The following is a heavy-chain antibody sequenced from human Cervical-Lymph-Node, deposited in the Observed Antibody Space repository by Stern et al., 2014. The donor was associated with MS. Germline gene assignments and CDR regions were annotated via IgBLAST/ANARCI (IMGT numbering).Heavy chain of an antibody. J-gene: IGHJ4*02. Sequence: QVQLVQSGAEVKKPGSSVKVSCKASGGTFSSYTISWVRQAPGQGLEWMGGIIPFFGTANYAQKFLGRVTITADESTSTAYMELSSLRSEDTAVYYCAREFNYDSSGYYFYYWGRGTLVTVSS. V-gene: IGHV1-69*01. D-gene: IGHD3-22*01. CDR2: IIPFFGTA. CDR1: GGTFSSYT. CDR3: AREFNYDSSGYYFYY.